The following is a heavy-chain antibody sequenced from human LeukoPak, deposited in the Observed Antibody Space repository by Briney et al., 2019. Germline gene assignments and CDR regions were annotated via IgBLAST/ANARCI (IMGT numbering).Heavy chain of an antibody. J-gene: IGHJ4*02. CDR3: AKDGDCFNGVCYFYFDY. Sequence: PGGSLRLSCAASGFTFSSYSMNWVRQAPGKGLEWVSSISSSSSYIYYADSVKGRFTISRDNAKNSLYLQMNSLRAEDTAIYYCAKDGDCFNGVCYFYFDYWGQGTLVTVSS. D-gene: IGHD2-8*01. CDR1: GFTFSSYS. CDR2: ISSSSSYI. V-gene: IGHV3-21*04.